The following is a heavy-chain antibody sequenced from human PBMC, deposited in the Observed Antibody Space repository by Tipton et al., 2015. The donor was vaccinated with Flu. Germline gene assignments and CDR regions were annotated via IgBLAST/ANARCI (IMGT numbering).Heavy chain of an antibody. CDR1: GGSVSRGSSY. V-gene: IGHV4-61*01. J-gene: IGHJ4*02. CDR3: ARGDFWSGYYVDY. D-gene: IGHD3-3*01. Sequence: TLSLTCTVSGGSVSRGSSYWSWIRPPPGKGLEWIGYIYYSGSTNYNPSLKSRVTISVDTSKNQFSLKLSSVTAADTAVYYCARGDFWSGYYVDYWGQGTRVTVSS. CDR2: IYYSGST.